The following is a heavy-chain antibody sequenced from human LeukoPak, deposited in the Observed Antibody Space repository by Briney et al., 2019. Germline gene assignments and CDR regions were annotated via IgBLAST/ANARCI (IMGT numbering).Heavy chain of an antibody. CDR2: ISAYNGNT. CDR1: GYTFTSYG. D-gene: IGHD3-10*01. J-gene: IGHJ4*02. V-gene: IGHV1-18*01. CDR3: ATAYGSGSFDY. Sequence: ASVKVSCKASGYTFTSYGISWVRQAPGQGLEWMGWISAYNGNTNYAQKLQGRVTMTEDTSTDTAYMELSSLRSEDTAVYYCATAYGSGSFDYWGQGTLVTVSS.